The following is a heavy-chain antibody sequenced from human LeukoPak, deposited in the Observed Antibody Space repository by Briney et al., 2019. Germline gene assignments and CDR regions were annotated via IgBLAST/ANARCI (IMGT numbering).Heavy chain of an antibody. CDR2: ILYDGSNK. CDR1: GFTFSSYG. CDR3: AKGDTAMPLINWFDP. V-gene: IGHV3-30*18. Sequence: GGSLRLSCAASGFTFSSYGMHWVRQAPGKGLEWVAVILYDGSNKYYADSVKGRFTISRDNSKNTLYLQMNSLRAEDTAVYYCAKGDTAMPLINWFDPWGQGTLVTVSS. J-gene: IGHJ5*02. D-gene: IGHD5-18*01.